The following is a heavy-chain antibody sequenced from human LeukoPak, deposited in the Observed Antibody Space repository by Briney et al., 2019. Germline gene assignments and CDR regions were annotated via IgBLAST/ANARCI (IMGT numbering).Heavy chain of an antibody. CDR3: AKDPPYYCGGDCYDYFDS. J-gene: IGHJ4*02. CDR2: ISNSGGTT. Sequence: GGSLRLSCAASGFTFSDYYMSWIRQAPGKGLEWVSGISNSGGTTYYADSVKGRFTISRDNSKNALYLQMNSLRAEDTAVYYCAKDPPYYCGGDCYDYFDSWGQGAQVTVSS. CDR1: GFTFSDYY. D-gene: IGHD2-21*02. V-gene: IGHV3-23*01.